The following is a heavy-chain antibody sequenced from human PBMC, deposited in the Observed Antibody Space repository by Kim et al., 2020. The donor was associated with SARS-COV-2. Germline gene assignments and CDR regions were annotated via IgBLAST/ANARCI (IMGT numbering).Heavy chain of an antibody. V-gene: IGHV3-7*01. D-gene: IGHD1-26*01. CDR2: GSEA. CDR3: ASGGWIDY. J-gene: IGHJ4*02. Sequence: GSEAYYVDYVRGRFTASRDNTKKSLYLQMASLRAEDTAVYYCASGGWIDYLGQGTLVTVSS.